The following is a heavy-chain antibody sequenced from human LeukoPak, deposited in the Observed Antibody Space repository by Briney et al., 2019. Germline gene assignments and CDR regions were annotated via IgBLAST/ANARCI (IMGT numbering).Heavy chain of an antibody. D-gene: IGHD4-4*01. CDR2: ISYDGSNK. V-gene: IGHV3-30-3*01. Sequence: GGSLRLSCAASGFTFSSYAMHWVRQAPGKGLGWVAVISYDGSNKYYADSVKGRFTISRDNSKNTLYLQMNSLRAEDTAVYYCARERYYSSYGMDVWGQGTTVTVSS. CDR1: GFTFSSYA. CDR3: ARERYYSSYGMDV. J-gene: IGHJ6*02.